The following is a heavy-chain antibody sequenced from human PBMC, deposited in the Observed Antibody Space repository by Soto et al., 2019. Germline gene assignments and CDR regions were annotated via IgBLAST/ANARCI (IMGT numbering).Heavy chain of an antibody. CDR1: GFTFSSYG. J-gene: IGHJ4*02. CDR2: ISYDGSNK. Sequence: RLSCAASGFTFSSYGMHWVRQAPGKGLEWVAVISYDGSNKYYEDSVKGRFTISRDNSKNTLYLQTNSLRAEDTAVYYCAKDSLGFVVVVAAPDFWGQGTLVTVAS. V-gene: IGHV3-30*18. CDR3: AKDSLGFVVVVAAPDF. D-gene: IGHD2-15*01.